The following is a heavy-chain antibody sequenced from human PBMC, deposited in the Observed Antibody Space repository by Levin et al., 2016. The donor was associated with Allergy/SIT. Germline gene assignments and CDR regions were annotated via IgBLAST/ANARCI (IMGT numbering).Heavy chain of an antibody. V-gene: IGHV4-34*01. CDR1: GGSLSGYY. J-gene: IGHJ5*02. CDR3: MRERESSSDT. Sequence: SQTLSLTCAVYGGSLSGYYWSWIRKPPGKELEWVAEIKYSGRTNYNPSLKSRVTISIDTSKNQFSLKLTSVTASDTAVYYCMRERESSSDTWGQGTQVTVSS. D-gene: IGHD2-2*01. CDR2: IKYSGRT.